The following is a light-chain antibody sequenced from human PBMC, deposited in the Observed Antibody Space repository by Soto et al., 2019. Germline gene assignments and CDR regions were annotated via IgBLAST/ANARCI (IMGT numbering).Light chain of an antibody. CDR2: KAS. CDR3: QQYKSYWT. Sequence: DIQMTQSPSTLSASVGDRVTITCRASQNINTWLAWYQQQPGKAPKILIYKASSLQSGVPSRFSGTGPGTEFTLTISSLQPDDFATYYCQQYKSYWTFGQGTKVDIK. CDR1: QNINTW. V-gene: IGKV1-5*03. J-gene: IGKJ1*01.